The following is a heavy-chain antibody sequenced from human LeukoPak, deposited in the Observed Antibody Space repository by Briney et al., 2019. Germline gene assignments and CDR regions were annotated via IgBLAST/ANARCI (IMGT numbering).Heavy chain of an antibody. CDR3: AKGGFYGTNPIDY. D-gene: IGHD1/OR15-1a*01. CDR2: ISWDGGST. V-gene: IGHV3-43D*03. Sequence: GGSLRLSCAASGFTFDDYAMHWVRQAPGKGLEWVSLISWDGGSTYYADSVKGRFTISRDNSKNSLYLQTNSLRAEDTALYYCAKGGFYGTNPIDYWGQGTLVTVSS. CDR1: GFTFDDYA. J-gene: IGHJ4*02.